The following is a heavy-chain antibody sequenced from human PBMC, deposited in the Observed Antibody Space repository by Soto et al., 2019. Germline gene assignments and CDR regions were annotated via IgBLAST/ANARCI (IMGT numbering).Heavy chain of an antibody. CDR1: GGTFSSYA. V-gene: IGHV1-69*05. Sequence: SVKVSCKASGGTFSSYAISWVRQAPGQGLEWMGGIIPIFGTANYAQKLQGRVTITTDTSTSTAYMELRSLRSDDTAVYYCARDGDILTGYYSEYDYWGQGTLVTVSS. CDR2: IIPIFGTA. J-gene: IGHJ4*02. D-gene: IGHD3-9*01. CDR3: ARDGDILTGYYSEYDY.